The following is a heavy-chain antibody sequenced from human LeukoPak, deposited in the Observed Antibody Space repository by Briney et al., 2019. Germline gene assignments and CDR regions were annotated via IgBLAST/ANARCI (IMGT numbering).Heavy chain of an antibody. CDR2: INHSGST. CDR3: ARESADYDILTGYLRGYYYYYMDV. J-gene: IGHJ6*03. D-gene: IGHD3-9*01. CDR1: GGSFSGYY. Sequence: TPSETLSLTCAVYGGSFSGYYWSWIRQPPGKGLEWIGEINHSGSTNYNPSLKSRVTMSVDTSKNQFSLKLSSVTAADTAVYYCARESADYDILTGYLRGYYYYYMDVWGKGTTVTISS. V-gene: IGHV4-34*01.